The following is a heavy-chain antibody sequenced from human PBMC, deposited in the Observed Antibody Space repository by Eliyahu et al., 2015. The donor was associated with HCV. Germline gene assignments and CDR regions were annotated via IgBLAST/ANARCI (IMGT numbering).Heavy chain of an antibody. J-gene: IGHJ4*02. CDR2: IYPGDSDT. CDR1: GYSFTSYW. V-gene: IGHV5-51*01. D-gene: IGHD3-16*02. Sequence: EVQLVQSGAEVKKPGESLKISCKGSGYSFTSYWIGWVXPMPGKGLEWMGIIYPGDSDTRYSPSFQGQVTLSADKSINTAYLQWSSLKASDTAMYFCARRPYIDDYVWGSNRWSGNYLDHWGQGTLVTVSS. CDR3: ARRPYIDDYVWGSNRWSGNYLDH.